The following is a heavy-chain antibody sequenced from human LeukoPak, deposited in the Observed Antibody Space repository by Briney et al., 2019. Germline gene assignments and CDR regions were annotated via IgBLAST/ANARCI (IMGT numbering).Heavy chain of an antibody. D-gene: IGHD3-10*01. CDR2: IYSGGST. V-gene: IGHV3-66*01. J-gene: IGHJ4*02. Sequence: GGSLRLSCAASGFTFSDYYMSWIRQAPGKGLEWVSVIYSGGSTYYADSVKGRFTISRDNSKNTLYLQMNSLRAEDTAVYYCARDLAYYGSGKQNYWGQGTLVTVSS. CDR1: GFTFSDYY. CDR3: ARDLAYYGSGKQNY.